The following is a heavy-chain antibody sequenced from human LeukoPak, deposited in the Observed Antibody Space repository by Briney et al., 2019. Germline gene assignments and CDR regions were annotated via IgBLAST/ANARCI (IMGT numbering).Heavy chain of an antibody. Sequence: PGGSLRLSCAASGFTFSNAWMSWVRQAPGKGLEWVGRVISKVAGETTHYAAPVKGRFTVSRDDSKNTLYLQMSSLKTEDTALYYCIASSGSDAFDIWGQGTLVTVSS. CDR3: IASSGSDAFDI. D-gene: IGHD3-22*01. CDR1: GFTFSNAW. CDR2: VISKVAGETT. V-gene: IGHV3-15*01. J-gene: IGHJ3*02.